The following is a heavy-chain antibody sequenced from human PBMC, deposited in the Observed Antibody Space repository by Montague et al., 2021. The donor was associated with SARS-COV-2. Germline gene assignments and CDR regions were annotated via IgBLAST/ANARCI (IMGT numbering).Heavy chain of an antibody. CDR2: IYYTGGT. D-gene: IGHD2-15*01. J-gene: IGHJ4*02. CDR1: GGSISPYY. CDR3: ARIGMAATFDS. Sequence: SETLSLTCTVSGGSISPYYWNWIRQPPGKGLEWIGYIYYTGGTKYNPSLKSRVSMSVDTSKNQFSLRLTSVGAADTAVYYCARIGMAATFDSWGQGALVTVSS. V-gene: IGHV4-59*13.